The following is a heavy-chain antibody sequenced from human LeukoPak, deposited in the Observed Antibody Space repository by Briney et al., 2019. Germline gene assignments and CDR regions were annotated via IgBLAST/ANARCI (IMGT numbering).Heavy chain of an antibody. Sequence: ASVKVSCKASGYTFTSYDINWVRQATGQGLEWMGWMNPNSGDTGYAQKFQGRVTMTRNTSISTAYMELSGLRSEDTAVYYCARGRGGSWREDYWGQGTLVTVSS. J-gene: IGHJ4*02. CDR1: GYTFTSYD. V-gene: IGHV1-8*01. CDR3: ARGRGGSWREDY. D-gene: IGHD3-10*01. CDR2: MNPNSGDT.